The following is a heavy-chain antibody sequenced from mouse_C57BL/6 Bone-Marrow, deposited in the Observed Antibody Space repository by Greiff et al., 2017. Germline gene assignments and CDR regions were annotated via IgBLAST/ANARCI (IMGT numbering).Heavy chain of an antibody. CDR2: IWTGGGT. CDR1: GFSLTSYA. D-gene: IGHD2-5*01. J-gene: IGHJ4*01. Sequence: VMLVESGPGLVAPSQSLSITCTVSGFSLTSYAISWVRQPPGKGLEWLGVIWTGGGTNYNSALKSRLSISKDNSKSQVFLKMNSLQTDDTARYYCARRGEYYSNWYAMGYRGQRTSVTVSS. V-gene: IGHV2-9-1*01. CDR3: ARRGEYYSNWYAMGY.